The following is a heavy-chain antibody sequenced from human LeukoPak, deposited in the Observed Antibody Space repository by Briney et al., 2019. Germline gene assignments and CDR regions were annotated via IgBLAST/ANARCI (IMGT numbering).Heavy chain of an antibody. Sequence: ASVKVSCTASGYTFTSYGISWVRQAPGQGLEWMGWISAYNGNRNYAQKLQGRVTMTTDTSTSTAYMELRSLRPDDTAVYYCARDPTAYCSGGSCYSGALDYWGQGTLVIVSS. V-gene: IGHV1-18*01. J-gene: IGHJ4*02. CDR1: GYTFTSYG. D-gene: IGHD2-15*01. CDR2: ISAYNGNR. CDR3: ARDPTAYCSGGSCYSGALDY.